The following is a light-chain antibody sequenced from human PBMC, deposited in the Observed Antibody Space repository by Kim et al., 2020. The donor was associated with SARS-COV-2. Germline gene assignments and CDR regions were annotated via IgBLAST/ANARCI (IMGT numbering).Light chain of an antibody. CDR3: AAWDDSLSAVV. CDR2: SND. J-gene: IGLJ2*01. V-gene: IGLV1-44*01. Sequence: GQSDTITCSGSSSNIGSNSVNWYQQLPGTAPKLLICSNDQRPSGVPDRFSGSKSGTSASLAISGLQSEDEADYYCAAWDDSLSAVVFGGGTQLTVL. CDR1: SSNIGSNS.